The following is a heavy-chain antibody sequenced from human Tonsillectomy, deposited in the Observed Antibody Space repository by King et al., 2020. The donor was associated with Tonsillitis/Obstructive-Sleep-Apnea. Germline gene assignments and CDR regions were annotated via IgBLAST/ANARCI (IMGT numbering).Heavy chain of an antibody. CDR2: ISYDGSNK. Sequence: VQLVESGGGVVQPGRSLRLSCAASGFTFSSYAMHWVRQAPGKGLEWVAVISYDGSNKYYADSVKGRFTISRDNSKNTLYLQMNSLRAEDTAVYYCARRGYCSSTSCPEGYYYYYMDVWGRGTTVTVSS. CDR3: ARRGYCSSTSCPEGYYYYYMDV. CDR1: GFTFSSYA. D-gene: IGHD2-2*01. J-gene: IGHJ6*03. V-gene: IGHV3-30*04.